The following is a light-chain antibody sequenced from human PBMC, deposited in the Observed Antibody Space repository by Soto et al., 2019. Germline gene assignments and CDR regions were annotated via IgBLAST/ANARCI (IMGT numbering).Light chain of an antibody. Sequence: EVVLTQSPGTLSLSPGERATLSCRASQSVDGKYFAWYQQKPGQAPRLLIYGAFNRATGIPDRFSGSGSGTDFTLSITSLEPEDFAVYYCQQYGNAPWTFGQGTKVEIK. CDR3: QQYGNAPWT. J-gene: IGKJ1*01. CDR2: GAF. V-gene: IGKV3-20*01. CDR1: QSVDGKY.